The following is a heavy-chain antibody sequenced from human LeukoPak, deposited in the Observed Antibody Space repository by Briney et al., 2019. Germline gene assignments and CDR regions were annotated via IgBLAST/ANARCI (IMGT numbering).Heavy chain of an antibody. CDR1: GYTFTSYY. J-gene: IGHJ4*02. D-gene: IGHD3-22*01. Sequence: GSSVKVSCKASGYTFTSYYMHWVRQAPGQGLEWMGIINPSGGSTSYAQKFQGRVTMTRDTSTSTVYMELSSLRSEDTAVYYCARGHYYYDSSGYEPYFDYWGQGTLVTVSS. CDR3: ARGHYYYDSSGYEPYFDY. V-gene: IGHV1-46*01. CDR2: INPSGGST.